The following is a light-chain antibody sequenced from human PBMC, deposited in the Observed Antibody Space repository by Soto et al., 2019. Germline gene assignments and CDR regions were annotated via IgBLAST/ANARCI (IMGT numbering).Light chain of an antibody. CDR1: SSDVGSYNL. J-gene: IGLJ1*01. Sequence: QSALTQPASVSGSPGQSLPISCTGTSSDVGSYNLVSWYQQHPGKAPKLMIYEGSKRPSGVSHRFSGSKSGNTASLTISGLQAEDEADYYCCSYAGSSTFAYVFGTGTKLTVL. CDR3: CSYAGSSTFAYV. CDR2: EGS. V-gene: IGLV2-23*03.